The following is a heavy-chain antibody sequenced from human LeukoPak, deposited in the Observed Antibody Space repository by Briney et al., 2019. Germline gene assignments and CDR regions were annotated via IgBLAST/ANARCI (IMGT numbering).Heavy chain of an antibody. Sequence: PSETLSLTCTVSGDSMSSSNYYWAWIRQPPGKGLEWIGTIYYSGSTYYNPSLNSRVTISVDTSKNQFSLKVNSVSAADTAVYYCARGPRFGELLWHWFDPWGQGTLVTVSS. CDR3: ARGPRFGELLWHWFDP. J-gene: IGHJ5*02. V-gene: IGHV4-39*01. CDR1: GDSMSSSNYY. D-gene: IGHD3-10*01. CDR2: IYYSGST.